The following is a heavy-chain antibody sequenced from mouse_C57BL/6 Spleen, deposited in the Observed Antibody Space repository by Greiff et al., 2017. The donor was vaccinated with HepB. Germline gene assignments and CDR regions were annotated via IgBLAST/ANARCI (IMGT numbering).Heavy chain of an antibody. CDR3: ARQDYYGSYYAMDY. CDR2: ISGGGGNT. J-gene: IGHJ4*01. CDR1: GFTFSSYT. Sequence: EVKLQESGGGLVKPGGSLKLSCAASGFTFSSYTMSWVRQTPEKRLEWVATISGGGGNTYYPDSVKGRFTISRDNAKNTLYLQMSSLRSEDTALYYCARQDYYGSYYAMDYWGQGTSVTVSS. V-gene: IGHV5-9*01. D-gene: IGHD1-1*01.